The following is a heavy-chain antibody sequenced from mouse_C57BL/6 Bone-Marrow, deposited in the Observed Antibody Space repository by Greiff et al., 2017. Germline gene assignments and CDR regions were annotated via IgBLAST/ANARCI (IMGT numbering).Heavy chain of an antibody. Sequence: QVQLQQSGPELVKPGASVKISCKASGYAFSSSWMNWVKQRPGKGLEWIGRIYPGDGDTNYNGKFKGKATLTADKSSSTAYMQLSSLTSEDSAVYFCAREGIYYDYDGYWGQGTTLTVSS. CDR2: IYPGDGDT. CDR1: GYAFSSSW. J-gene: IGHJ2*01. V-gene: IGHV1-82*01. D-gene: IGHD2-4*01. CDR3: AREGIYYDYDGY.